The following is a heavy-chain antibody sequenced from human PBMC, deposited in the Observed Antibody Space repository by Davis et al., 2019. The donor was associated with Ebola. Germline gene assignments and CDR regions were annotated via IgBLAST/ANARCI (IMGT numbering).Heavy chain of an antibody. CDR3: ASGLRARGGGLLDYYYYYGMDV. V-gene: IGHV3-11*01. J-gene: IGHJ6*02. CDR2: ISSSGSTI. Sequence: GGSLRLSCAASGFTFSDYYMSWIRQAPGKGLEWVSYISSSGSTIYYADSVKGRFTISRDNAKNSLYLQMNSLRAEDTAVYYCASGLRARGGGLLDYYYYYGMDVWGQGTTVTVSS. D-gene: IGHD3-22*01. CDR1: GFTFSDYY.